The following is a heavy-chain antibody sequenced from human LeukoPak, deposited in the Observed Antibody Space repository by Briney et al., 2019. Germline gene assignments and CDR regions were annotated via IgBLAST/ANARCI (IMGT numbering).Heavy chain of an antibody. CDR3: AREPIRVFDYFDL. J-gene: IGHJ2*01. Sequence: ASVRVSCKASGYTFSDYYMHWVRQAPGRGLEWMGCVNLDSGVTDYAQKFQGRITMTRDTSISTAYMDLSSLKSDDTGIYFCAREPIRVFDYFDLWGCGTLVTVSS. CDR1: GYTFSDYY. D-gene: IGHD3-9*01. V-gene: IGHV1-2*02. CDR2: VNLDSGVT.